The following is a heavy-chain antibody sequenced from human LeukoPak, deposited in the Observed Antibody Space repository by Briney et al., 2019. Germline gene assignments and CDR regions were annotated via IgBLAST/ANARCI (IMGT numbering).Heavy chain of an antibody. Sequence: GASVKVSCKASGYTFTSYGISWVRQAPGQGLEWMGWISAYNGNTNYAQKLQGRVTITTDTSTSTAYMELRSLRSDDTAVYYCARTPLEWLLYYYYYYMDVWGKGTTVTVSS. J-gene: IGHJ6*03. V-gene: IGHV1-18*01. CDR1: GYTFTSYG. D-gene: IGHD3-3*01. CDR2: ISAYNGNT. CDR3: ARTPLEWLLYYYYYYMDV.